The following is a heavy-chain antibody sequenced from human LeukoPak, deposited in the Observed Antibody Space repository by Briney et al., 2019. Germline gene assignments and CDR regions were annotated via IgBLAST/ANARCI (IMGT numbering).Heavy chain of an antibody. CDR1: GGSFSGYH. D-gene: IGHD5-12*01. CDR3: ASGSSGYDP. CDR2: INQSGST. Sequence: SETLSLTCAVYGGSFSGYHWIWIRQPPGKGLEWIGEINQSGSTFYNPSLKSRVSMSTDASKNHFSLKLNSVTAADTAVYFCASGSSGYDPWGQGTLVTVSS. J-gene: IGHJ5*02. V-gene: IGHV4-34*01.